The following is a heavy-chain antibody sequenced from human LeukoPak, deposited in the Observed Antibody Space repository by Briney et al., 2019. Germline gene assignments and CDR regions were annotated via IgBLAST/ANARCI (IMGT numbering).Heavy chain of an antibody. V-gene: IGHV3-48*03. CDR3: ARDQYGTRLD. J-gene: IGHJ4*02. CDR1: GFTISSYE. D-gene: IGHD1-1*01. CDR2: ISSSGETK. Sequence: GSLRLSCAASGFTISSYEMNWVRQAPGKGLEWVSHISSSGETKTYVDSVQGRFTISRDNAKNSLYLQMNSLRAEDTAIYYCARDQYGTRLDWGQGTLVTVSS.